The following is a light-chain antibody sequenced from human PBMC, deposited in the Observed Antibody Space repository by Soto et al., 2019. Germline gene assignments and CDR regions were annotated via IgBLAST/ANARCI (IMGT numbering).Light chain of an antibody. CDR2: DTS. Sequence: EIVLTQSPATLSLSPGDGATLSCRASQSISKYLVWYQQKPGQAPRVLIYDTSTRATGIPARFSGTGSGTDFTLPIISLEPEDFAVSYCQQRSNWPVTFGPGTKVDI. V-gene: IGKV3-11*01. CDR1: QSISKY. J-gene: IGKJ3*01. CDR3: QQRSNWPVT.